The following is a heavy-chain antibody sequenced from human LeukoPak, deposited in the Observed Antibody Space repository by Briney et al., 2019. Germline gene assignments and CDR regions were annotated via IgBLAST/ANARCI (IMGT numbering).Heavy chain of an antibody. CDR1: GFTFRNYA. J-gene: IGHJ4*02. V-gene: IGHV3-23*01. D-gene: IGHD5-12*01. Sequence: GGSLRLSCAASGFTFRNYATTWVRQAPGKGLEWVSSIPSSGDGTYYAGSVKGRFTISRDNSKNMLYLQMNSLRAEDTAVYYCARRTSGAFDFWDQGTLVTVSS. CDR2: IPSSGDGT. CDR3: ARRTSGAFDF.